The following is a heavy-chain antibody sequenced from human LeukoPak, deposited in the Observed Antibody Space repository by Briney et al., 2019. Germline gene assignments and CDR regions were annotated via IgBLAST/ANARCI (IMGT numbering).Heavy chain of an antibody. J-gene: IGHJ4*02. CDR1: GHTFTVYY. Sequence: ASVKVSFKASGHTFTVYYMHWVRQAPGQGVEWMGWINPNSGGTDYAQRFQGRVTMTRDTSISTAYMELSRLRSDDTAVYYCARGPSSGWFLSQFDYWGQGTLVTASS. CDR3: ARGPSSGWFLSQFDY. CDR2: INPNSGGT. D-gene: IGHD6-19*01. V-gene: IGHV1-2*02.